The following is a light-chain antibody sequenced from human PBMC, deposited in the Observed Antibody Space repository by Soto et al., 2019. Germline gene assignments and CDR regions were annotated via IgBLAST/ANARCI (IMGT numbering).Light chain of an antibody. J-gene: IGKJ1*01. CDR1: QSITIW. V-gene: IGKV1-5*01. CDR2: DAS. CDR3: QQYNSYSWT. Sequence: DIQMTQSPSTLSASVGDRVTITCRASQSITIWLAWYQQKPGKAPKLLILDASSLESGVPSRFSGSGSGTEFTLTISSLQPDDFATYYCQQYNSYSWTFGQGTKVDIK.